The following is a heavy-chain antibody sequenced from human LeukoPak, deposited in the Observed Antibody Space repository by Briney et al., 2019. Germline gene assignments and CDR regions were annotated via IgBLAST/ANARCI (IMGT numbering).Heavy chain of an antibody. J-gene: IGHJ4*02. V-gene: IGHV3-73*01. CDR3: TRQGTAVAY. CDR2: IRSKANSYAT. D-gene: IGHD6-19*01. CDR1: GFTFSGSA. Sequence: PGGSLRLSCAASGFTFSGSAMHWVRQASGKGLQWVGRIRSKANSYATAYAASVKGRFTISRDDSKNTGYLQMNSLKTEDTAVYYCTRQGTAVAYWGQGTLVTLSS.